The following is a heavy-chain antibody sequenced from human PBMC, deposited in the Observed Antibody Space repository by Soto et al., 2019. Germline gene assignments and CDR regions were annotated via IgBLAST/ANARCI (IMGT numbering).Heavy chain of an antibody. J-gene: IGHJ6*02. V-gene: IGHV4-31*03. D-gene: IGHD6-13*01. Sequence: QVQLQESGPGLVKPSQTLSLTCTVSGGSISSGGYYWSWIRQHPGKGLEWVGYIYYSGSTYYNPSLKSRVTISVDTSKNQFSLKLSSVTAADTAVYYCARAPPYSSSWCGERYYYYGMDVWGQGTTVTVSS. CDR3: ARAPPYSSSWCGERYYYYGMDV. CDR2: IYYSGST. CDR1: GGSISSGGYY.